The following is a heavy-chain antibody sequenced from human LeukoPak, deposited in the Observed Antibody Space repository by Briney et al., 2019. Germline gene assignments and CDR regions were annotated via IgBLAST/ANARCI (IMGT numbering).Heavy chain of an antibody. CDR1: GYSFTSYW. CDR2: IYPGDSDT. J-gene: IGHJ5*02. V-gene: IGHV5-51*03. CDR3: VRLFDYSNYL. Sequence: PGESLKISCRGSGYSFTSYWIAWVRQMPGKGLEWMGIIYPGDSDTRYSPSFQGQVTISADKSISTAYLQWSSLKASDTAMYYCVRLFDYSNYLWGQGTLVTVSS. D-gene: IGHD4-11*01.